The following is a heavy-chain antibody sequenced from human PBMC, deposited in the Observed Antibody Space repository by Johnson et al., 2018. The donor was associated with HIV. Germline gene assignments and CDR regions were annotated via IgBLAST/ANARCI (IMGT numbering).Heavy chain of an antibody. V-gene: IGHV3-30*04. CDR3: VRPAAAGRDDAFDI. CDR2: ISYDGSNK. Sequence: QVQLVESGGGVVQPERSLRLSCSASAFTLSRHAMHWVRQAPGKGPEWVACISYDGSNKYYADSVKGRFTISRDNSKNTLYLQMNSLRAEDTAVYYCVRPAAAGRDDAFDIWGQGTMVTVSS. CDR1: AFTLSRHA. D-gene: IGHD6-13*01. J-gene: IGHJ3*02.